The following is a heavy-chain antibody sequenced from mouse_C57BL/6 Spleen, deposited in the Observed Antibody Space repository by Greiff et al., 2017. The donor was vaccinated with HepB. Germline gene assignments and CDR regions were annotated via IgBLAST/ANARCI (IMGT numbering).Heavy chain of an antibody. J-gene: IGHJ2*01. V-gene: IGHV5-17*01. CDR1: GFTFSDYG. CDR3: ARGYLDY. CDR2: ISSGSSTI. Sequence: EVKLVESGGGLVKPGGSLKLSCAASGFTFSDYGMHWVRQAPEKGLEWVAYISSGSSTIYYADTVEGRFTISRDNAKNTLFLQMTSLRSEDTAMYYCARGYLDYWGQGTTLTVSS.